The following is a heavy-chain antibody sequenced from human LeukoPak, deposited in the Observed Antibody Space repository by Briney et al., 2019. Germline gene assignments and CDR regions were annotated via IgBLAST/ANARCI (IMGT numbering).Heavy chain of an antibody. CDR1: GGTFSRYA. D-gene: IGHD6-6*01. V-gene: IGHV1-69*04. Sequence: ASVKVSCKASGGTFSRYAISWVRQAPGQGLEWMGRTIPILGIANYAQKFQGRVTITADKSASTAYMELSSLRSEDTAVYYCAREGGVAAGPGVYWGQGTLVTVSS. CDR2: TIPILGIA. J-gene: IGHJ4*02. CDR3: AREGGVAAGPGVY.